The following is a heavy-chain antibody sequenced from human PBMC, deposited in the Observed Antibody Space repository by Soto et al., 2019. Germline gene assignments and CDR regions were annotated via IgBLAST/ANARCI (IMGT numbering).Heavy chain of an antibody. CDR3: AKDPQWLAPGGWFDP. V-gene: IGHV3-30*18. J-gene: IGHJ5*02. D-gene: IGHD6-19*01. CDR1: GFTFRTYG. Sequence: GGSLRLSCAASGFTFRTYGMHWVRQAPGKGLEWVAGTSYDGSNEYYADSVKGRFTISRDNSKKTLYLQMNSLRPEDTAVYFFAKDPQWLAPGGWFDPWGQGTLVTVSA. CDR2: TSYDGSNE.